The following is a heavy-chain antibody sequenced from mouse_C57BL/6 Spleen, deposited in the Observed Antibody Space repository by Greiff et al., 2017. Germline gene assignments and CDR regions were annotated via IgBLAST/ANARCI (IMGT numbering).Heavy chain of an antibody. CDR1: GYTFTDHT. Sequence: VQLVESDAELVKPGASVKISCKVSGYTFTDHTIHWMKQRPEQGLEWIGYIYPRDGSTKYNEKFKGKATLTADKSSSTAYMQLNSLTSEDSAVYFCARNPYYGSSYEYFDVWGTGTTVTVSS. V-gene: IGHV1-78*01. D-gene: IGHD1-1*01. J-gene: IGHJ1*03. CDR2: IYPRDGST. CDR3: ARNPYYGSSYEYFDV.